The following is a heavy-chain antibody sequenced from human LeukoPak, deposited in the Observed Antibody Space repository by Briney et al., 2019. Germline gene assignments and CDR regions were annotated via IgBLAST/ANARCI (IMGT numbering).Heavy chain of an antibody. J-gene: IGHJ4*02. CDR1: GFTFRSYG. Sequence: GSLQLSCAASGFTFRSYGMHWVRQAPGKGLEWVAVISYDGSNKFYADSVKGRFTISRDNSKNTVYLQMNSLRDEDTAVYYCAKSAVTSSLILEDSWGQGTLVTVSS. CDR2: ISYDGSNK. D-gene: IGHD3-3*01. V-gene: IGHV3-30*18. CDR3: AKSAVTSSLILEDS.